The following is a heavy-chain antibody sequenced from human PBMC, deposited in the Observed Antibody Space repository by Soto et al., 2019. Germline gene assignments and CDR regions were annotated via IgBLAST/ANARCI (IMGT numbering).Heavy chain of an antibody. V-gene: IGHV4-59*08. CDR2: IYYSGST. Sequence: PSETLSLTCTVSGGSISSYYWSWIRQPPGKGLEWIGYIYYSGSTNYNPSLKSRVTISVDTSKNQFSLKLSSVTAADTAVYYCARQRKGHDFWSGYFQPYHAFDIWGQGTMVTVSS. J-gene: IGHJ3*02. D-gene: IGHD3-3*01. CDR3: ARQRKGHDFWSGYFQPYHAFDI. CDR1: GGSISSYY.